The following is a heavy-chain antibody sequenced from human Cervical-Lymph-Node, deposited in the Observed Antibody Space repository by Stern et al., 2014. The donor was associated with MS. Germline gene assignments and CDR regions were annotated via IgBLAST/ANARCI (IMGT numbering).Heavy chain of an antibody. CDR1: GFSLSTSGLG. V-gene: IGHV2-5*02. Sequence: QVTLKESGPALVKPTQTLTLTCTFSGFSLSTSGLGVGWIRQPPGEALEWLSYIYWDDHKRYSPSLKSRLTITKDPSKNQVVLTLTNVDPVDTATYYCAHRTAGPFDYWGQGTLVTVSS. CDR3: AHRTAGPFDY. J-gene: IGHJ4*02. CDR2: IYWDDHK.